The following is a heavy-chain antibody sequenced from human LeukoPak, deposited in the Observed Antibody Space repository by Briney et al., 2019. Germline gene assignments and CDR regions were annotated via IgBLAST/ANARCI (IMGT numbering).Heavy chain of an antibody. CDR2: LSGSGGTT. D-gene: IGHD2-15*01. J-gene: IGHJ4*02. CDR1: GFTFSSYG. Sequence: PGGSLRLSCAASGFTFSSYGMSWVRQAPGKGLEWVSALSGSGGTTYYADSEKGRFTISRDNSKNTLYLQMNRLRAEDTALYYCAKSRTPGFDYWGQGTLVTVSS. V-gene: IGHV3-23*01. CDR3: AKSRTPGFDY.